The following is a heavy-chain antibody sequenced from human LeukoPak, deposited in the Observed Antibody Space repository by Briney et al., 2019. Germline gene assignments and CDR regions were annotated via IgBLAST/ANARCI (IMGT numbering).Heavy chain of an antibody. CDR2: IYSGGST. CDR1: GFSVSSNY. Sequence: PGGSLRLSCVASGFSVSSNYVSWVRQAPGKGLEWVSVIYSGGSTYYADSVKGRFTISRDNSKNTLYLQMNSLRAEDTAVYYCARDWAYGSGSYRGYWGQGTLVTVSS. J-gene: IGHJ4*02. CDR3: ARDWAYGSGSYRGY. V-gene: IGHV3-53*01. D-gene: IGHD3-10*01.